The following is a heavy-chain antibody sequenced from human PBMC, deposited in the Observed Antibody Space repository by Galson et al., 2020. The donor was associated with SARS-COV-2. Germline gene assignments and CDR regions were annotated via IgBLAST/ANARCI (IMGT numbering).Heavy chain of an antibody. Sequence: SLKISCAASGFTFSSYAMHWVRQTPGKGLEWVAVISYDGSNKYYADSVKGRFTISRDNSKNTLYLQMNSLRAEDTAVYYCANTLGYCSGGSCPDYWGQGTLVTVSS. CDR3: ANTLGYCSGGSCPDY. V-gene: IGHV3-30*04. J-gene: IGHJ4*02. D-gene: IGHD2-15*01. CDR2: ISYDGSNK. CDR1: GFTFSSYA.